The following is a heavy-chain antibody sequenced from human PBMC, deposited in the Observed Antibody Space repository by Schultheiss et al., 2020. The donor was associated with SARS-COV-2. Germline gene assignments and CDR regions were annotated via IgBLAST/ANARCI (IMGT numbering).Heavy chain of an antibody. J-gene: IGHJ4*02. CDR1: GFTFSSYA. CDR3: ARDLVVVTAPTYYFDY. CDR2: ISGSGGST. V-gene: IGHV3-23*01. D-gene: IGHD2-21*02. Sequence: GGSLRLSCAASGFTFSSYAMHWVRQAPGKVLEWVSAISGSGGSTYYADFVKGRFTISRDNSKNTLYLQMNSLRAEDTAVYYCARDLVVVTAPTYYFDYWGQGTLVTVSS.